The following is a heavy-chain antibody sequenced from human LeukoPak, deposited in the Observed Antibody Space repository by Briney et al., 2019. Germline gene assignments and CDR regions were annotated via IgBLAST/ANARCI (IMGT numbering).Heavy chain of an antibody. CDR2: ISSSGSTI. J-gene: IGHJ3*02. CDR3: ARDRYYDSSGYYIDAFDI. Sequence: GGSLRLSCAASGFTFSSYEMNWVRQAPGKGLEWVSYISSSGSTIYYADSVKGRFTISRDNAKNSLYLQMNSLRAGDTAVYYCARDRYYDSSGYYIDAFDIWGQGTMVTVSS. D-gene: IGHD3-22*01. V-gene: IGHV3-48*03. CDR1: GFTFSSYE.